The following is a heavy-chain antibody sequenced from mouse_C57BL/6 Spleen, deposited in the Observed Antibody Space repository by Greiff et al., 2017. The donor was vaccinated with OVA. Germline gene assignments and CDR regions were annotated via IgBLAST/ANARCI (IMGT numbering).Heavy chain of an antibody. CDR2: IDPANGNT. V-gene: IGHV14-3*01. Sequence: EVQLQQSVAELVRPGASVKLSCTASGFNIKNTYMHWVKQRPEQGLEWIGRIDPANGNTKYAPKFQGKATITADTSSNTAYLQLSSLTSEDTAIYYCARSDYYGSSYGAYNFDYWGQGTTLTVSS. D-gene: IGHD1-1*01. J-gene: IGHJ2*01. CDR3: ARSDYYGSSYGAYNFDY. CDR1: GFNIKNTY.